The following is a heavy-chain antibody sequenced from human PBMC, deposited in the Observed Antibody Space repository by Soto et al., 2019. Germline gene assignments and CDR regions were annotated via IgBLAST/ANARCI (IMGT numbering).Heavy chain of an antibody. J-gene: IGHJ4*02. CDR3: AKGLQWLGYFDH. D-gene: IGHD6-19*01. Sequence: GGSLRLSCAASGFTFSSYGMHWVRQAPGKGLEWVAVVSYDGSNKYYADSVKGRFTISRDNSKNTLYLQMNSLRAEDTAVYYRAKGLQWLGYFDHWGQGTLVTVSS. CDR2: VSYDGSNK. CDR1: GFTFSSYG. V-gene: IGHV3-30*18.